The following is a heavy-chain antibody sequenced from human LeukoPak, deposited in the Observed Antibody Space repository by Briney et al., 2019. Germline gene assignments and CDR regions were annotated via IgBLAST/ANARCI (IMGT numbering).Heavy chain of an antibody. J-gene: IGHJ4*02. V-gene: IGHV4-39*01. CDR1: GGSISNSSYY. CDR3: ARLAGVTHFDY. Sequence: SETLSLTCTVSGGSISNSSYYWGWIRQPPGKGLEWIGSIYYSGGTFYNPSLKSRVTISVDTSKNQFSLKLSSVTAADTAVYYCARLAGVTHFDYWGQGTLVTVSS. D-gene: IGHD3-10*01. CDR2: IYYSGGT.